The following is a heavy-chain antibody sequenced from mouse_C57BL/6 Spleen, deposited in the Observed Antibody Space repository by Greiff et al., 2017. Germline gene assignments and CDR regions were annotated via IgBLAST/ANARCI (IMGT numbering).Heavy chain of an antibody. Sequence: QVPLQQSGAELVKPGASVNLSCKASGYTFTSYWITWVKLRPRQGLELIGDIYPGSGSTNYNEKFKSKATLTVDTSSSTAYMQISSLKSEESAVYYCAKGDYAMDYWGQGTSVTVSS. J-gene: IGHJ4*01. CDR2: IYPGSGST. CDR1: GYTFTSYW. V-gene: IGHV1-55*01. CDR3: AKGDYAMDY.